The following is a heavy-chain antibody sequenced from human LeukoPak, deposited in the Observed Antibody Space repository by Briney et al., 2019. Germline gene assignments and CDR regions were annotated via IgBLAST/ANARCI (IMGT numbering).Heavy chain of an antibody. J-gene: IGHJ4*02. CDR1: GHTFTSYG. CDR2: INPSGGST. CDR3: ARDSQGDY. V-gene: IGHV1-46*01. Sequence: ASVKVSCKASGHTFTSYGISWARQAPGQGLEWMGIINPSGGSTSYARKFQGRVTMNRDMSTSTVYMELSSLRSEDNAVYCCARDSQGDYWGQGTPVTVSS.